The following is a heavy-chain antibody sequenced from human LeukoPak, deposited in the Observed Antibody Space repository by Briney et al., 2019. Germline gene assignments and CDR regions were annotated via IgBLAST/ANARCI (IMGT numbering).Heavy chain of an antibody. CDR2: IYHSGST. V-gene: IGHV4-38-2*01. Sequence: SETLSLTCAVSGYSISSGYYWGWIRQPPGKGLEWIGSIYHSGSTYYNPSLKSRVTISVDTSKNQFSLKLSSVTAADTAVYYCAGVRGEVVPFDYWGQGTLVTVSS. CDR3: AGVRGEVVPFDY. J-gene: IGHJ4*02. CDR1: GYSISSGYY. D-gene: IGHD3-22*01.